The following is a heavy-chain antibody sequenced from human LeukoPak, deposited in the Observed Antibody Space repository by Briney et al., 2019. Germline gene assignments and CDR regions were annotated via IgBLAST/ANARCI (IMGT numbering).Heavy chain of an antibody. CDR2: MNPNSGNT. CDR3: ARATYYDFWSGYYMRAFDI. Sequence: ASVKVSCKASGGTFSSYAISWVRQAPGQGLEWMGWMNPNSGNTGYAQKFQGRVAITRNTSISTAYMELSSLRSEDTTVYYCARATYYDFWSGYYMRAFDIWGQGTMVTVSS. CDR1: GGTFSSYA. V-gene: IGHV1-8*03. J-gene: IGHJ3*02. D-gene: IGHD3-3*01.